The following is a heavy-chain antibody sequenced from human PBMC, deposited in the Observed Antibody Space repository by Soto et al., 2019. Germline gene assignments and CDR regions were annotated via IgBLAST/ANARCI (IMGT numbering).Heavy chain of an antibody. V-gene: IGHV3-23*01. Sequence: GGSLRLSCAASGFTFSSYAMSWVRQAPGKGLEWVSAISGSVGSTYYADSVKGRFTISRDNSKNTLYLQMNSLRAEDTAVYYCAKDLSVAGHTDDYWGQGTLVTVSS. J-gene: IGHJ4*02. CDR2: ISGSVGST. CDR1: GFTFSSYA. D-gene: IGHD6-19*01. CDR3: AKDLSVAGHTDDY.